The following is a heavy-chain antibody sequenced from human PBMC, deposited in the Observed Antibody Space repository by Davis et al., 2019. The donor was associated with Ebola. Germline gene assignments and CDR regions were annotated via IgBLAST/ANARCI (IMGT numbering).Heavy chain of an antibody. CDR3: ARQRGGGGLDY. CDR1: GYTFTSYY. CDR2: INPSGGST. J-gene: IGHJ4*02. Sequence: ASVTVSCKASGYTFTSYYMHWVRQAPGQGPEWMGIINPSGGSTSYAQKFQGRVTMTRDTSTSTVYMERSSRRSEETAVYYCARQRGGGGLDYWGQGTLVTVSS. D-gene: IGHD6-25*01. V-gene: IGHV1-46*01.